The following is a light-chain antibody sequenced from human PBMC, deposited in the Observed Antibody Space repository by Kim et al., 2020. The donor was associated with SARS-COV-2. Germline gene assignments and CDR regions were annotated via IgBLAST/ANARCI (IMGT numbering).Light chain of an antibody. J-gene: IGKJ4*01. CDR1: QSISRS. CDR3: QQSIT. V-gene: IGKV3-15*01. CDR2: GAA. Sequence: ATLSVSPGESVTLSCRASQSISRSLAWYQHKPGQAPRLLIYGAASRPADVPGRFRGSGSGTQFTLTISSLQSDDFAVYYCQQSITFGGGTKVDIK.